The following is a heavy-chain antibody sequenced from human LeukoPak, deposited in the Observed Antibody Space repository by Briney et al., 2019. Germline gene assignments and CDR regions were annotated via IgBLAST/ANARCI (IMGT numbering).Heavy chain of an antibody. Sequence: PGGSLRLSCAASGFTFSNAWMSWVRQAPGKGLEWVGRIKSKTDGGTTDYAAPVKGRFTISRDKAKNTLYLQMNSLRAEDTAVYYCVTDILTPGLFDYWGQGTLVTVSS. D-gene: IGHD3-9*01. V-gene: IGHV3-15*05. J-gene: IGHJ4*02. CDR2: IKSKTDGGTT. CDR3: VTDILTPGLFDY. CDR1: GFTFSNAW.